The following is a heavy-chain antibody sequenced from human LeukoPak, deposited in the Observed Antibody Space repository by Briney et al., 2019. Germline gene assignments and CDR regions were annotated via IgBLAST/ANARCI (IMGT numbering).Heavy chain of an antibody. CDR3: ASSPAYSSSWYAIDN. Sequence: PGGSLRLSCAASGFTVSSNYMSWVRQAPGKGLEWVSVIYSGGSTYYADSVKGRFTISRDNSKNTLYLQMNSLSDGDTAVYYCASSPAYSSSWYAIDNWGQGTLVTVSS. CDR1: GFTVSSNY. J-gene: IGHJ4*02. CDR2: IYSGGST. V-gene: IGHV3-66*01. D-gene: IGHD6-13*01.